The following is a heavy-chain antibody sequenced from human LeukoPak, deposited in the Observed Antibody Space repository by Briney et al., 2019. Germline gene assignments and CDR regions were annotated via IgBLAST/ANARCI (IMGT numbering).Heavy chain of an antibody. CDR3: ARGVNYGSGSYSGY. CDR2: MNPNSGNT. Sequence: GASVKVSCKASGYTFTSYDINWVRQATGQGLEWMGWMNPNSGNTGYAQKFQGRVTITRNTSISTAYMELSSLRSEDTAVYYCARGVNYGSGSYSGYWGQGTLVTVSS. J-gene: IGHJ4*02. D-gene: IGHD3-10*01. V-gene: IGHV1-8*03. CDR1: GYTFTSYD.